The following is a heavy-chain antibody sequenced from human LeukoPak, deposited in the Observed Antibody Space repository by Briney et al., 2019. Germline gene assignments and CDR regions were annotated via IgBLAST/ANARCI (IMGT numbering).Heavy chain of an antibody. D-gene: IGHD5-24*01. CDR1: GGSFSGYY. CDR3: ARKRWLQFAH. J-gene: IGHJ5*02. CDR2: INHSGST. V-gene: IGHV4-34*01. Sequence: SETLSLTCAVYGGSFSGYYWSWIRQPPGKGLEWIGEINHSGSTNYNPSLKSRVTISVDTSKNQFSLKLSSVTAADTAVYCCARKRWLQFAHWGQGTLVTVSS.